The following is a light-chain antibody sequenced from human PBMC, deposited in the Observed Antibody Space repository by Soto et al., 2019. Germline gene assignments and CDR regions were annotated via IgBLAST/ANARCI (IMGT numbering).Light chain of an antibody. CDR2: DVS. Sequence: QSVLTHPASVSGSPGQSITISCTGTSSDVGGYNYVSWYQQHPGKAPKLMIYDVSNRPSGVSNRFSGSKSGNTASLTISGLQADDEADYYCSSYTSSSTPVVFGGGTKLTVL. J-gene: IGLJ2*01. CDR3: SSYTSSSTPVV. CDR1: SSDVGGYNY. V-gene: IGLV2-14*01.